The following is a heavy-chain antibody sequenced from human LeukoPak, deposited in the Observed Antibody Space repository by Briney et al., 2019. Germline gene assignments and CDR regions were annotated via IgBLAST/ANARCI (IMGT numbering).Heavy chain of an antibody. D-gene: IGHD2-8*02. CDR1: GFTFSSYW. CDR3: TREVSGGCDY. CDR2: ISIDGSIT. V-gene: IGHV3-74*01. J-gene: IGHJ4*02. Sequence: GGSLRLSCAASGFTFSSYWMHWVRQGPGKGLVWVSRISIDGSITNYADSVKGRFTISRDNAKNTLYLQMNSLTAEDTAVYYCTREVSGGCDYWGQGTLVTVSS.